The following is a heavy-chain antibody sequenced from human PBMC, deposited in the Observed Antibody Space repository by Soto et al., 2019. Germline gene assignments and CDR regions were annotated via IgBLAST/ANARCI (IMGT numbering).Heavy chain of an antibody. CDR1: GFTFSSYA. D-gene: IGHD3-22*01. V-gene: IGHV3-23*01. CDR2: ISGSGGST. CDR3: AKDVMYYDSSGYYYYFDY. J-gene: IGHJ4*02. Sequence: GSLRLSCAASGFTFSSYAMSWVRQAPGKGLEWVSAISGSGGSTYYADSVKGRFTISRDNSKNTLYLQMNSLRAEDTAVYYCAKDVMYYDSSGYYYYFDYWGQGTLVTVSS.